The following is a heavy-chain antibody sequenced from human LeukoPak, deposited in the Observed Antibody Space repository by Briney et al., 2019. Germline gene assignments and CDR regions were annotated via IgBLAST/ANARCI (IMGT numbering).Heavy chain of an antibody. CDR3: ARGYSSSWYARWFDP. J-gene: IGHJ5*02. D-gene: IGHD6-13*01. CDR2: INHSGST. Sequence: PSETLSLTCTVSGGSISSYYWSWIRQPPGKGLEWIGEINHSGSTNYNPSLKSRVTISVDTSKNQFSLKLSSVTAADTAVYYCARGYSSSWYARWFDPWGQGTLVTVSS. V-gene: IGHV4-34*01. CDR1: GGSISSYY.